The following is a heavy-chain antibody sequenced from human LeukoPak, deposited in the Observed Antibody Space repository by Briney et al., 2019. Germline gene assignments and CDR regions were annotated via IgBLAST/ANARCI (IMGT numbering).Heavy chain of an antibody. CDR3: ARDHQAFDAFDL. Sequence: ASVKVSCKASGYTLSSLPLAWVRQXPGXXXEWXGWINTYNGHTNSAQKLQGRLTITADSSTNTAHMELRSLTSDDTAVYYCARDHQAFDAFDLWGQGTLVTVSS. CDR2: INTYNGHT. J-gene: IGHJ3*01. CDR1: GYTLSSLP. V-gene: IGHV1-18*01.